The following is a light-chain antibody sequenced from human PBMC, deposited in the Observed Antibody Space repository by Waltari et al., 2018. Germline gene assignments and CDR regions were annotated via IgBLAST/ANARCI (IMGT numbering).Light chain of an antibody. Sequence: SSELTQDPAVSVALGQTVRITCQGASLSHYYVSWFHQKPGQAPALVIYGKNNRPPGIPDRFSASSSGSTASLTIIGAQAEDEADYYCHSRDSSGNVLIGGGTKLTVV. V-gene: IGLV3-19*01. CDR3: HSRDSSGNVL. CDR2: GKN. CDR1: SLSHYY. J-gene: IGLJ2*01.